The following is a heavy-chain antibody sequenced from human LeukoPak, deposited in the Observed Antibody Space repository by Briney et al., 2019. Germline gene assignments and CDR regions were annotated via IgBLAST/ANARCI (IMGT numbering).Heavy chain of an antibody. CDR2: IYYSGST. D-gene: IGHD5-18*01. Sequence: SETLSLTCTVSGGSLSSSSYYWGWLRQPPGTGLEWIGSIYYSGSTYYNPSLKSRVTISVDTSKNQFSLKLSSVTAADPAGYYCARGGSYGPYNWFDPWGQGTLVTVSS. CDR1: GGSLSSSSYY. J-gene: IGHJ5*02. CDR3: ARGGSYGPYNWFDP. V-gene: IGHV4-39*07.